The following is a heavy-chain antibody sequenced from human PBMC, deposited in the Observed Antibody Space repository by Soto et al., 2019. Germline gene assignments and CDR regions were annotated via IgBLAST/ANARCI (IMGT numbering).Heavy chain of an antibody. J-gene: IGHJ4*02. CDR1: GFTLSNIW. CDR3: TPDRGIAARPLFDS. V-gene: IGHV3-15*01. D-gene: IGHD6-6*01. CDR2: SKSKSDGGTT. Sequence: EVQLVESGGGLVKPGGSLRLSCAVSGFTLSNIWMGWVRQAPGEGLEWIGRSKSKSDGGTTDYAAPVKDRFTISRDDSKNTLYLQMNSLKTEDTAVYYCTPDRGIAARPLFDSWGQGALVTVSS.